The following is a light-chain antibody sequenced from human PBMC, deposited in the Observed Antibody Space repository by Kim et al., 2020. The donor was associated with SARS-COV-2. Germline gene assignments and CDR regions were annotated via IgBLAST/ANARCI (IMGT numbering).Light chain of an antibody. CDR3: QEYGRWPLT. CDR1: QSVSSN. V-gene: IGKV3-15*01. CDR2: GAS. Sequence: EIVMTQSPATLSVSPGERATLSCRASQSVSSNLAWYQQKPGQAPRLLIYGASTRGTGIPGRFSGSGSGTEFTLTISSLQSEDFAVYYCQEYGRWPLTLGGGSKVEIK. J-gene: IGKJ4*01.